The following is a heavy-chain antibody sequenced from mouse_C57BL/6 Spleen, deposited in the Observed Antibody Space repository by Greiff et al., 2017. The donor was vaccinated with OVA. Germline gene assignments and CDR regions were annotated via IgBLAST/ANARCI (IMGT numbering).Heavy chain of an antibody. CDR2: INPSSGYT. D-gene: IGHD1-1*01. CDR3: ARDRGSSYGWFAY. CDR1: GYTFTSYW. V-gene: IGHV1-7*01. J-gene: IGHJ3*01. Sequence: VQLQQSGADLAKPGASVKLSCKASGYTFTSYWMHWVKQRPGQGLEWIGYINPSSGYTKYNQKFKDKATLTADKSSSTAYMQLSSLTYEDSAVYYCARDRGSSYGWFAYWGQGTLVTVSA.